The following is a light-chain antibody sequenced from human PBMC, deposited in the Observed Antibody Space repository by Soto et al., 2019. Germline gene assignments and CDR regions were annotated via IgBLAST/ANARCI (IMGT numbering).Light chain of an antibody. V-gene: IGLV2-14*01. CDR3: SSYTSSSTLMV. CDR1: SSDVGGYNY. CDR2: DVS. J-gene: IGLJ1*01. Sequence: QSALTQPASVSGSPGQSITISCTGTSSDVGGYNYVSWYQQHPGKAPKLMMYDVSNRPSGVSNRFSGSKSGNTASLTISGLQAEDEADYYCSSYTSSSTLMVFGTGTKLTVL.